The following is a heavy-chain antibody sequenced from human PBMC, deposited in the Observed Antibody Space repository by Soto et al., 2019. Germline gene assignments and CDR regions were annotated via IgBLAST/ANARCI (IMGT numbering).Heavy chain of an antibody. J-gene: IGHJ6*02. V-gene: IGHV4-34*01. CDR2: INHSGST. CDR3: ARRRRSGYAYYYYGMDV. CDR1: GGTFSGYY. Sequence: SETLSLTCAVYGGTFSGYYWSWIRQPPGKGLEWIGEINHSGSTNYNPSLKSRVTISVDTSKNQFSLKLSSVTAADTAVYYCARRRRSGYAYYYYGMDVWGQGTTVTVSS. D-gene: IGHD3-3*01.